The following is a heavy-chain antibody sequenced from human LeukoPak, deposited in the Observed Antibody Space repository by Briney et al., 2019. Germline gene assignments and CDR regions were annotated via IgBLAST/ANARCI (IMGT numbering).Heavy chain of an antibody. CDR2: ISSSGSTI. V-gene: IGHV3-48*03. CDR1: GFTFSSYE. Sequence: GGSLRFSCAASGFTFSSYEMNWVRQAPGKGLEWVSYISSSGSTIYYADSVKGRFTISRDNAKNSLYLQMNSLRAEDTAVYYCARVVVAATGGWFDPWGQGTLVTVSS. CDR3: ARVVVAATGGWFDP. J-gene: IGHJ5*02. D-gene: IGHD2-15*01.